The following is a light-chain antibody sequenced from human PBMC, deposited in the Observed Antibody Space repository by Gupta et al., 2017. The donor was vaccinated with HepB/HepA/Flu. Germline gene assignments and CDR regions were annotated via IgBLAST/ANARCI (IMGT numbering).Light chain of an antibody. CDR2: DVT. CDR3: SSDTTNLV. J-gene: IGLJ3*02. CDR1: STDVGCYNY. Sequence: QSALTQPASVSGSPGQSITISCTGTSTDVGCYNYVSWYQQHPGTAPKHIIYDVTNRPSGLSDRFSGSKSGNTASLTISGLQAEDEADYYCSSDTTNLVFGGGTKLTVL. V-gene: IGLV2-14*01.